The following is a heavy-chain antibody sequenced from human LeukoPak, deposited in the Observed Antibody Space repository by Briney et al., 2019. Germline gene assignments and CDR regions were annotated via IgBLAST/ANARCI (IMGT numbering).Heavy chain of an antibody. CDR2: ISSDESST. D-gene: IGHD3-22*01. Sequence: PGGSLRLSCVVSGFTFSSYWMHWVRQAPGKGLVWVSRISSDESSTSSADSVKGRFTISRDNAKNTLYLQMNSLRAEDTAVYYCARGPPYYDSSGYYYGGTAFDIWGQGTKVTVSS. CDR1: GFTFSSYW. J-gene: IGHJ3*02. CDR3: ARGPPYYDSSGYYYGGTAFDI. V-gene: IGHV3-74*01.